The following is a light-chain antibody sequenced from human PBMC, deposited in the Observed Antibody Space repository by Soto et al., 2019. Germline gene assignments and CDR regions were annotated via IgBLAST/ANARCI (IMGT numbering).Light chain of an antibody. CDR2: GTS. V-gene: IGKV3-15*01. CDR1: QNVFNK. CDR3: QQYSNWPWT. J-gene: IGKJ1*01. Sequence: EIEMTQSPATLSVSPGERATLSCRASQNVFNKLAWYQLTPGQAPRLLIYGTSTRATGIADRFSGSGSRKEFPLTISSLLAEDFGIYYCQQYSNWPWTSGQGTKVEIK.